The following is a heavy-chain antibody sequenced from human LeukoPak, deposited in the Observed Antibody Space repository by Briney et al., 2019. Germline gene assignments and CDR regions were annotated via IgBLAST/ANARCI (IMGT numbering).Heavy chain of an antibody. CDR2: INHSGST. Sequence: PPETPSLTCAVYGGSFSGYYWSWIRQPPGKGLEWIGEINHSGSTNYNPSLKSRVTISVDTSKNQFSLKLSSVTAADTAVYYCAREEVTTVTSDAFDIWGQGTMVTVSS. V-gene: IGHV4-34*01. J-gene: IGHJ3*02. CDR3: AREEVTTVTSDAFDI. CDR1: GGSFSGYY. D-gene: IGHD4-17*01.